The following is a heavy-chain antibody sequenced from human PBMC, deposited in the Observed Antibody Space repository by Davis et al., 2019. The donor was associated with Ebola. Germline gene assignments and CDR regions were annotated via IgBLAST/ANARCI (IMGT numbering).Heavy chain of an antibody. CDR2: IYPSDSDT. CDR3: ARLVSSSDWTERWNDY. Sequence: GESLKISCKGSGYSFTSYWIGWVRQMPGKGLEWMGIIYPSDSDTRYSPSFQGQVTISADKSISTAYLQWSSLKASDPAMYYCARLVSSSDWTERWNDYWGQGTLVTVSS. V-gene: IGHV5-51*01. D-gene: IGHD6-19*01. J-gene: IGHJ4*02. CDR1: GYSFTSYW.